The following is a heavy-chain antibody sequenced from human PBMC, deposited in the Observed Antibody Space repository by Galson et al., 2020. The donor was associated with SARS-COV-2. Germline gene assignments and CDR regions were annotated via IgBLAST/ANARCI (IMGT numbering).Heavy chain of an antibody. V-gene: IGHV1-24*01. Sequence: GESLKISCKVSGYTLTELSMHWVRQAPGKGLEWMGGFDPEDGETIYAQKFQGRVTMTEDTSTDTAYMELSSLRSEDTAVYYCATGWAYCGGDCQSIFDYWGQGTLVTVSS. CDR3: ATGWAYCGGDCQSIFDY. D-gene: IGHD2-21*01. CDR2: FDPEDGET. J-gene: IGHJ4*02. CDR1: GYTLTELS.